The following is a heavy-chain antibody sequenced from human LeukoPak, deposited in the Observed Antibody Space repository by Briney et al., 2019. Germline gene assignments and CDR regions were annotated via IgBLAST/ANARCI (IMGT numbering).Heavy chain of an antibody. CDR2: ISASGGTI. CDR1: GFTFGSYA. J-gene: IGHJ6*02. D-gene: IGHD4-11*01. Sequence: GGSLRLSCAASGFTFGSYAMSWVRQAPGKGLEWVSSISASGGTIYYADSVKGRFTISRDNSKNTLYLQMNSLRAEDTAVYYCAKGGLQPHYYYYGMDVWGQGTTVTVSS. CDR3: AKGGLQPHYYYYGMDV. V-gene: IGHV3-23*01.